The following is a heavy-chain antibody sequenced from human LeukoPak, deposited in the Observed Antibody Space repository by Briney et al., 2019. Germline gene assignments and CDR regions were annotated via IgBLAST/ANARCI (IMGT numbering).Heavy chain of an antibody. CDR3: ARERGYCSSTSCYVGY. Sequence: GASVKVSCKASGYTFTAYYIHWVRQAPGQGLEWMGWINPNSGGTNYAQKFQGRVTMTRDTSISTAYMELSRLRSDDTAVYYCARERGYCSSTSCYVGYWGQGTLVTVSS. J-gene: IGHJ4*02. D-gene: IGHD2-2*03. CDR1: GYTFTAYY. V-gene: IGHV1-2*02. CDR2: INPNSGGT.